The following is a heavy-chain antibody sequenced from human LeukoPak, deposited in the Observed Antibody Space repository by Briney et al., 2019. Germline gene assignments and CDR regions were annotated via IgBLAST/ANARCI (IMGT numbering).Heavy chain of an antibody. CDR2: IYSSGST. V-gene: IGHV4-61*02. D-gene: IGHD3-22*01. CDR3: AREKIGYYDSSGRGWFDP. J-gene: IGHJ5*02. Sequence: SETLSLTCTVSGGSLSSGSYSWSWLRQPAGKGLEWIGRIYSSGSTNYNPSLKSRVTISVDTSKKQFSLKLSSVTAADTAVYYCAREKIGYYDSSGRGWFDPWGQGTLVTVSS. CDR1: GGSLSSGSYS.